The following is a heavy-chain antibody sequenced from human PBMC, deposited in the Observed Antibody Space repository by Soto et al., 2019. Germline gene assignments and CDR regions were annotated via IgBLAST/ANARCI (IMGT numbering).Heavy chain of an antibody. D-gene: IGHD3-22*01. CDR3: ARKYYHSTPYWARRQHALDI. CDR2: IYYSGNT. J-gene: IGHJ3*02. Sequence: SETLSLTCTVSGGSISSGDYFWSWIRQPPGKGLEWIGYIYYSGNTYFNPSLKSRLTISIEASQNQISLRLSSVTAADTAMYYCARKYYHSTPYWARRQHALDIWGQGTMVTVSS. V-gene: IGHV4-31*03. CDR1: GGSISSGDYF.